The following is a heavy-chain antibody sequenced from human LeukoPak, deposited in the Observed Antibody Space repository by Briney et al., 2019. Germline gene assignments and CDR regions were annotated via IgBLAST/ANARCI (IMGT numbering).Heavy chain of an antibody. V-gene: IGHV3-7*01. J-gene: IGHJ4*02. CDR3: ARDLGSGWFEGVY. CDR2: IKQDGSEK. Sequence: GGSLRLSCAASGFTFSNYWMSWVRQAPGKGLEWVANIKQDGSEKYYVDSVKGRLTISRDNAKNSLYLQMNSLRAEDTAVYYCARDLGSGWFEGVYWGQGTLVTVSS. D-gene: IGHD6-19*01. CDR1: GFTFSNYW.